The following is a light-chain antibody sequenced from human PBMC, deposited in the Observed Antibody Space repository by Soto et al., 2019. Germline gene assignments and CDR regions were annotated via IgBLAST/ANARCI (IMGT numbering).Light chain of an antibody. Sequence: VMTLSPVAVSVTQGERATLSCRASQSVSSNLAWYQQKPGQAPSLLIYGAFTRATGIPARFSGTGSGTEFTLTISSLQSEDFALYYCPQYNDWPLTFGQGSK. V-gene: IGKV3-15*01. J-gene: IGKJ2*01. CDR1: QSVSSN. CDR3: PQYNDWPLT. CDR2: GAF.